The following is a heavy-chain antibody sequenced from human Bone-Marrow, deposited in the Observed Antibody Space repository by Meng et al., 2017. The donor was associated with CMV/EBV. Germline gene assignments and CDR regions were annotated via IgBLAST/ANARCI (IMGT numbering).Heavy chain of an antibody. V-gene: IGHV3-30*02. J-gene: IGHJ4*02. CDR1: GFTFSDYA. D-gene: IGHD3-3*01. CDR3: AKDKGLRFLEWFSV. Sequence: GEYLKISCSTSGFTFSDYAVHWVRQAPGKGLEWVAVIWYDGSNKYYADSVKGRFTISRDNSKNTLYLQMNSLRAEDTAVYYCAKDKGLRFLEWFSVRGQKTMVTVSS. CDR2: IWYDGSNK.